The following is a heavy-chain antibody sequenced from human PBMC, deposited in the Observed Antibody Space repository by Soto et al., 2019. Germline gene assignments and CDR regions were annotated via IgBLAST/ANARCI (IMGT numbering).Heavy chain of an antibody. CDR2: IFYIGST. CDR1: GDSISSTSYY. J-gene: IGHJ6*03. V-gene: IGHV4-39*07. CDR3: ARGRGRVRYCSSTSWYGAHSAYYYYMDV. Sequence: SDTQSLTSTFPGDSISSTSYYSGCFRQHPGKGRERIGRIFYIGSTTYNPSLKSRVTISVGASKNQFSLKLSSVTAADTAVYYCARGRGRVRYCSSTSWYGAHSAYYYYMDVWAKGTTVTVSS. D-gene: IGHD2-2*01.